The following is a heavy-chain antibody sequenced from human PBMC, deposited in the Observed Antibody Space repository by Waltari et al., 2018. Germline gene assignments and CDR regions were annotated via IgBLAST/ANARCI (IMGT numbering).Heavy chain of an antibody. D-gene: IGHD3-22*01. J-gene: IGHJ4*02. V-gene: IGHV4-59*11. CDR1: GGSISSHY. CDR2: IYYSGST. CDR3: ARVEYYDSSGYYYGY. Sequence: QVQLQESGPGLVKPSETLSLTCTVSGGSISSHYWSWIRQPPGKGLEWIGYIYYSGSTNYNPALKSRVTISVDTSKNQFSLKLSSVTAADTAVYYCARVEYYDSSGYYYGYWGQGTLVTVSS.